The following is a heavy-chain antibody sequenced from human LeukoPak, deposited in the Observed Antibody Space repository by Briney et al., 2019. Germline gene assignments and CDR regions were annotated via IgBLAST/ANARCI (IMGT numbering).Heavy chain of an antibody. V-gene: IGHV1-69*04. Sequence: ASVKVSCKASGGTFSSYAISWVRQAPGQGLEWMGRIIPILGIANYAQKFQGRVTITADKSTSTAHMELSSLRSEDTAVYYCAREVGHCSGGSCYSGSWFDPWGQGTLVTVSS. CDR3: AREVGHCSGGSCYSGSWFDP. D-gene: IGHD2-15*01. CDR1: GGTFSSYA. CDR2: IIPILGIA. J-gene: IGHJ5*02.